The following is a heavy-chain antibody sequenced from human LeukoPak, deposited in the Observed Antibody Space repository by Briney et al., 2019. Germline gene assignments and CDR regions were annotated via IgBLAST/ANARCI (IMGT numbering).Heavy chain of an antibody. CDR1: TFTFSSYN. CDR3: AGSSGEWAPHAC. J-gene: IGHJ4*02. D-gene: IGHD1-26*01. CDR2: ISSSGTYI. Sequence: PGGSLRLSCAASTFTFSSYNMNWVRQAPGKGLEWVSSISSSGTYIYYRDSVKGRFTISRDNANNSLYLLMNSLRDEDTAVYYCAGSSGEWAPHACWGQGTLVTVSS. V-gene: IGHV3-21*01.